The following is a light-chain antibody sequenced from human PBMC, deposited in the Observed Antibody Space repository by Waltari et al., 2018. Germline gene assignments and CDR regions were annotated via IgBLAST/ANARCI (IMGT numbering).Light chain of an antibody. CDR1: VLAKRY. J-gene: IGLJ2*01. CDR2: KDS. V-gene: IGLV3-27*01. CDR3: YSVDDNKRV. Sequence: SYALTQPSSVSVSPGQTARITCPAYVLAKRYTRWFQQKTGQAPVLVIYKDSERPSGIAGRCAGASSGTTVTLTISGAQVEDEADYYCYSVDDNKRVFGGGTKLTVL.